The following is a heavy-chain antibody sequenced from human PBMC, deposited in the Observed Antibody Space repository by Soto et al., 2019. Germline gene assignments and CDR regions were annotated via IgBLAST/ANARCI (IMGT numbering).Heavy chain of an antibody. J-gene: IGHJ5*02. CDR3: AKAYSNSWPNDWFDP. V-gene: IGHV3-23*01. D-gene: IGHD6-13*01. CDR2: ITGSGAGS. CDR1: GFTFSSYA. Sequence: EVQLLESGGGWLQPGGSLRLSCAASGFTFSSYAMNWVRQAPGKGLEWVSGITGSGAGSYYSDSVKGRFTISRDNSKSTLYLQWNSLRAEDTAVYYCAKAYSNSWPNDWFDPWGQGTLVTVSS.